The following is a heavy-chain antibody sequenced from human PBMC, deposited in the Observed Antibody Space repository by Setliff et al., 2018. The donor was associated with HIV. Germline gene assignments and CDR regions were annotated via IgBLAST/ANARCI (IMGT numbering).Heavy chain of an antibody. CDR3: ARDPGYTSGSTFHFDH. D-gene: IGHD5-18*01. CDR2: IYSSGST. J-gene: IGHJ4*02. V-gene: IGHV4-4*07. Sequence: KTSETLSLTCTVSGGSMSGYYWNWIRQPAGKGLEWIGRIYSSGSTNHNPSLKSRVTMSVDTSKNQFSLSLNYVTAADTAVYFCARDPGYTSGSTFHFDHWGQGTLVTVSS. CDR1: GGSMSGYY.